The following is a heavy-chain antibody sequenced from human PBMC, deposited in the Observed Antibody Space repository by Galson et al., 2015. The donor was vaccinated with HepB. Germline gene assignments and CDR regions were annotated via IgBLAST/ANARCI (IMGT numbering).Heavy chain of an antibody. J-gene: IGHJ2*01. CDR2: ISGSGGTR. D-gene: IGHD6-19*01. V-gene: IGHV3-23*01. CDR3: ARGVRAGTFPYFDL. CDR1: GFTFSNYG. Sequence: SLRLSCAASGFTFSNYGMTWVRQAPGKGLEWVSGISGSGGTRSYADSVKGRFTISRDNSENTVYLQMSSLRDDDTAVYYCARGVRAGTFPYFDLWGRGTLVTVSS.